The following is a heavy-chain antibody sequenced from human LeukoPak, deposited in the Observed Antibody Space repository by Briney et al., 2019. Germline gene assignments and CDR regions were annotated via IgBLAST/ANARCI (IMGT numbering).Heavy chain of an antibody. J-gene: IGHJ5*02. CDR3: AKDRGFGNGDSNWFDP. D-gene: IGHD4-17*01. CDR1: GINFSFYG. CDR2: IWYDGTNK. Sequence: GRSLRLSCAVSGINFSFYGMHWVRQAPGKGLEWVAVIWYDGTNKYYADSVKGRFTISRDNSKNTVYLQTNSLRPEDTAVYYCAKDRGFGNGDSNWFDPWGQGTLVTVSS. V-gene: IGHV3-33*06.